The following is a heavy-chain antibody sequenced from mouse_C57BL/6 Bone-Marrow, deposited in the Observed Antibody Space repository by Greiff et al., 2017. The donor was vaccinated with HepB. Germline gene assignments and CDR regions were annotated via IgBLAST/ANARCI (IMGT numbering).Heavy chain of an antibody. CDR2: IDPSDSET. CDR1: GYTFTSYW. Sequence: QVQLQQPGAELVRPGSSVKLSCKASGYTFTSYWMHWVKQRPIQGLEWIGNIDPSDSETHYNQKFKDKATLTVDKSSSTAYMQLSSLTSEDSAVYYCARGGHNTDAMDYWGQGTSVTVSS. J-gene: IGHJ4*01. V-gene: IGHV1-52*01. D-gene: IGHD3-1*01. CDR3: ARGGHNTDAMDY.